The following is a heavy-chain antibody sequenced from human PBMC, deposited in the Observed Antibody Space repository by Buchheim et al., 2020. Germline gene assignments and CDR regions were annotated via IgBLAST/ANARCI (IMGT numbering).Heavy chain of an antibody. CDR3: ARGPPHYDILTGYYTGVLY. Sequence: QVQLQQWGAGLLKPSETLSLTCAVYGGSFSGYYWSWIRQPPGKGLEWIGEINHSGSTNYNPSLKSRVTISVDTSQNQFSLKLSSVTAADTAVYYCARGPPHYDILTGYYTGVLYWGQGTL. CDR1: GGSFSGYY. J-gene: IGHJ4*02. D-gene: IGHD3-9*01. V-gene: IGHV4-34*01. CDR2: INHSGST.